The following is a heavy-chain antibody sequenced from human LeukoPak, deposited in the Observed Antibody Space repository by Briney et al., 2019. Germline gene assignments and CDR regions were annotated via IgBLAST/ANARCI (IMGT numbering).Heavy chain of an antibody. Sequence: GGSLRLSCAASGFTVSSNYMSWIRQAPGKGLEWVSYISSSGSGIYYADSVKGRFTISRDNAKDSLYLQMNSLRAEDTAVYYCARDPGSGYEEHFDYWGQGTLVTVSS. D-gene: IGHD5-12*01. CDR1: GFTVSSNY. CDR3: ARDPGSGYEEHFDY. J-gene: IGHJ4*02. CDR2: ISSSGSGI. V-gene: IGHV3-11*01.